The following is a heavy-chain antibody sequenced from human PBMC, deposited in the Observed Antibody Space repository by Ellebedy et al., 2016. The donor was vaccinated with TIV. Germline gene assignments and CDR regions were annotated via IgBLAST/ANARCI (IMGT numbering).Heavy chain of an antibody. CDR1: NGSISNYY. V-gene: IGHV4-59*01. J-gene: IGHJ6*02. Sequence: SETLSLTXSVSNGSISNYYWTWIRQSPGKGLEWIGYVYFSGRTSYNPSLKSRVTISVDTSTNQFSLRLTSVTAADTAVYYCARSGFGESYSYYSHGMDVWGQGTTVIVSS. D-gene: IGHD3-10*01. CDR3: ARSGFGESYSYYSHGMDV. CDR2: VYFSGRT.